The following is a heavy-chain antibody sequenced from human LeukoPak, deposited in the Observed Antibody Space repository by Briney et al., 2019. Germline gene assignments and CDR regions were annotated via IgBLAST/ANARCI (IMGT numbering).Heavy chain of an antibody. V-gene: IGHV4-59*10. CDR3: ARGHGYGNYFDY. CDR1: GGSFSGYY. J-gene: IGHJ4*02. Sequence: SETLSLTCAVYGGSFSGYYWSWIRQPAGKGLEWIGRIYTSGSTNYNPSLKSRVTMSVNTSKNQFSLKLSSVTAADTAVYYCARGHGYGNYFDYWGQGTLVTVSS. CDR2: IYTSGST. D-gene: IGHD5-12*01.